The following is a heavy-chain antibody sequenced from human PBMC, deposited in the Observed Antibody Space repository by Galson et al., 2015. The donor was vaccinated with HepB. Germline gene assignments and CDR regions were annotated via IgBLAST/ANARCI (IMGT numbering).Heavy chain of an antibody. D-gene: IGHD6-13*01. J-gene: IGHJ4*02. V-gene: IGHV3-48*02. CDR1: GFSFSTYS. Sequence: SLRLSCAASGFSFSTYSMNWVRQALGKGLEWLSYISSGSDTIYYADSVKGRFTVSRDNAKNTLFLQMNSLRDEDTAVYYCARDGSSWRPNDYWGQGTLVTVSS. CDR3: ARDGSSWRPNDY. CDR2: ISSGSDTI.